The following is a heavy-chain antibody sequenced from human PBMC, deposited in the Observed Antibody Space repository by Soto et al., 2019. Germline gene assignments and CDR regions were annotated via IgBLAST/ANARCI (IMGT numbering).Heavy chain of an antibody. J-gene: IGHJ5*02. CDR1: GGSVSSGSYY. D-gene: IGHD2-8*02. CDR3: ARAHITGPVDP. CDR2: IFHSGTT. V-gene: IGHV4-61*01. Sequence: QVQLQESGPGLVKASETLSLTCTVSGGSVSSGSYYWSWIRQPPGKGLEGIGNIFHSGTTNYNASLKSRVSIAVDTPTNQFSLKLTSVTAADTAFYYCARAHITGPVDPCVQGNLVTVSS.